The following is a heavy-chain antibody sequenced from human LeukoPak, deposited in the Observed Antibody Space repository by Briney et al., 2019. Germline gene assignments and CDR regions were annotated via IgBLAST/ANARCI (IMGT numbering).Heavy chain of an antibody. D-gene: IGHD2-2*01. CDR3: AKVFRSTSFYYYYYMDV. CDR2: ISSGSGLI. J-gene: IGHJ6*03. CDR1: GFTFSSYA. Sequence: GGSLRLSCAASGFTFSSYAMSWVRQAPGKGLEWLSYISSGSGLIYYADSVKGRFTISRDNSKNTLYLQMTSLRAEDTAVYYCAKVFRSTSFYYYYYMDVWGKGTTVTVSS. V-gene: IGHV3-23*01.